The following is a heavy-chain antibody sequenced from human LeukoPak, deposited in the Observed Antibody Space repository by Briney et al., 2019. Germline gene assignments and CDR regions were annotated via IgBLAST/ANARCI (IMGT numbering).Heavy chain of an antibody. J-gene: IGHJ4*02. D-gene: IGHD6-13*01. CDR2: ISVYNGNT. V-gene: IGHV1-18*01. Sequence: ASVKVSCKASGYTLTSYGISWVRQAPGQGLEWMGWISVYNGNTNYAQKLQGRVTMTTDTSTSTAYMELRSLRSDDTAVYYCARVMSSSWRGGYWGQGTLVTVSS. CDR3: ARVMSSSWRGGY. CDR1: GYTLTSYG.